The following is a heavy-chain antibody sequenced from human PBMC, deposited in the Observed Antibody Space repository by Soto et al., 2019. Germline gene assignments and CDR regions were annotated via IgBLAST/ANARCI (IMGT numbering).Heavy chain of an antibody. CDR3: VCYASGTHPCFDY. D-gene: IGHD2-2*01. V-gene: IGHV4-59*01. CDR1: GASISNYY. J-gene: IGHJ4*02. CDR2: VSNSGTS. Sequence: SETLSLTCTVSGASISNYYWNWIRQPPGKRLEWIGYVSNSGTSSYNPSLKSRVTISVDTSKNQLSLKLTSLTAADTAVYYCVCYASGTHPCFDYCGRGSLVPVSS.